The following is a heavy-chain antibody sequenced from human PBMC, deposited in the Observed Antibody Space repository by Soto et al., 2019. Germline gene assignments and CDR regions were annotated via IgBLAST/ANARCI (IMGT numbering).Heavy chain of an antibody. J-gene: IGHJ5*02. CDR3: AHILVTMLPLGVLNYGDYNWFDP. CDR2: IYWNDDK. D-gene: IGHD4-17*01. CDR1: GFSLSTSGVG. Sequence: ASGPTLVNPTQTLTLTCTFSGFSLSTSGVGVGWIRQPPGKALEWLALIYWNDDKRYSPSLKSRLTITKDTSKNQVVLTMTNMDPVDTATYYCAHILVTMLPLGVLNYGDYNWFDPWGQGTLVTVSS. V-gene: IGHV2-5*01.